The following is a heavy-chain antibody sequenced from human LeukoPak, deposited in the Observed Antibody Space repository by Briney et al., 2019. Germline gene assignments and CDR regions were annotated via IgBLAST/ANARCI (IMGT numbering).Heavy chain of an antibody. CDR3: ARGVRYCAAGSCYPHWFAP. Sequence: PSETLSLTCSVSGGSISSGDYYWSWIRQSPEKGLEWIGCIYYSGSVFYNPSLKSRLAISVDSSVNQFSLTLTSVTAADTAVYYCARGVRYCAAGSCYPHWFAPWGQGTLVTVSS. CDR2: IYYSGSV. J-gene: IGHJ5*02. V-gene: IGHV4-30-4*01. D-gene: IGHD2-15*01. CDR1: GGSISSGDYY.